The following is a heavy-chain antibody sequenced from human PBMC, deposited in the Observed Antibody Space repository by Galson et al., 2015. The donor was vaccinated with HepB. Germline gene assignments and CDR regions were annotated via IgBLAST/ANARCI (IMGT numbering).Heavy chain of an antibody. CDR2: IWYDGSNK. CDR3: ARGEMATMNLDY. CDR1: GFTFSSYG. V-gene: IGHV3-33*01. D-gene: IGHD5-24*01. J-gene: IGHJ4*02. Sequence: SLRLSCAASGFTFSSYGMHWVRQAPGKGLEWVAVIWYDGSNKYYADSVKGRFTISRDKSKNTLYLQMNSLRVEDTAVYYCARGEMATMNLDYWGQGTLVTVSS.